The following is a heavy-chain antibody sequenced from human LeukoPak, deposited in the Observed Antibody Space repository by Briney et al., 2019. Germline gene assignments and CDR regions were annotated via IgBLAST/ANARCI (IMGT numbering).Heavy chain of an antibody. Sequence: PGRSLRLSCAASGFTFSSYAMHWVRQALGKGLEWVAVISYDGSNKYYADSVKGRFTISRDNSKNTLYLQMNSLRAEDTAVYYCARDGASMVVAATERFTWFDPWGQGTLVTVSS. D-gene: IGHD2-15*01. CDR2: ISYDGSNK. J-gene: IGHJ5*02. CDR1: GFTFSSYA. CDR3: ARDGASMVVAATERFTWFDP. V-gene: IGHV3-30-3*01.